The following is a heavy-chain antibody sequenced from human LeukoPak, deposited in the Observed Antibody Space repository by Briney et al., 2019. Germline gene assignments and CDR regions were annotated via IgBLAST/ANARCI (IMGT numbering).Heavy chain of an antibody. CDR3: ARQKGIFDY. CDR2: IYTSRST. J-gene: IGHJ4*02. CDR1: GGSISSYY. V-gene: IGHV4-4*09. Sequence: PSETLSLTCTVSGGSISSYYWSWIRQPPGKGLEWIGYIYTSRSTNYNPSLKSRVTISVDTSKNQFSLKLSSVTAADTAVYYCARQKGIFDYWGQGTLVTVSS.